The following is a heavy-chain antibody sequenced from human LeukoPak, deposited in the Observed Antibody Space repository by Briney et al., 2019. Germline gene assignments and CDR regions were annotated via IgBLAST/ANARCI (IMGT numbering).Heavy chain of an antibody. CDR3: ARDRRRVLAARPSYFDY. J-gene: IGHJ4*02. D-gene: IGHD6-6*01. CDR2: ISYDGSNK. CDR1: GFTFSSYA. V-gene: IGHV3-30-3*01. Sequence: GGSLRLSCAASGFTFSSYAMHWVRQAPGKGLEWVAVISYDGSNKYYADSVKGRFTISRDNSKNTLYLQMNSLRAEDTAVYYCARDRRRVLAARPSYFDYWVQGTLVTVSS.